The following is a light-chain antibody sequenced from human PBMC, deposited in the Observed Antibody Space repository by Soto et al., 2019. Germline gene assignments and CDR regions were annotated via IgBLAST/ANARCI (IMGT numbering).Light chain of an antibody. J-gene: IGKJ4*01. CDR1: QSVSSY. CDR2: DAS. CDR3: QKRSNWPLT. Sequence: EIVLTQSPATLSLSPGERATLSCRASQSVSSYLAWYQQKPGQAPRLLIYDASNRATGIPARFSGSGSGTDFTLTISRLEHEDFEVYYCQKRSNWPLTFGGGTKVEIK. V-gene: IGKV3-11*01.